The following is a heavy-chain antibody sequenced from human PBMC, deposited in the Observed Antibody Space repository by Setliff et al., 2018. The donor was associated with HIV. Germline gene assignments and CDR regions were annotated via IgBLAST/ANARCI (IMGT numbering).Heavy chain of an antibody. CDR1: GPSINIHY. J-gene: IGHJ4*02. CDR3: AKGAGFYGDYTFDH. V-gene: IGHV4-59*11. D-gene: IGHD4-17*01. CDR2: IYSTGST. Sequence: SETLSFTCTVSGPSINIHYWSWIRQSPGKAFEWIGYIYSTGSTNYNPSLQSRVTISMVASRNQFSLKVTSVTAADTAVYYCAKGAGFYGDYTFDHWGQGRQVTVSS.